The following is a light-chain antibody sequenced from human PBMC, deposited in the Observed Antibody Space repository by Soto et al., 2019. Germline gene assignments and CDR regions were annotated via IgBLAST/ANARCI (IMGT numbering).Light chain of an antibody. CDR3: LQDFNYPRT. V-gene: IGKV1-6*01. CDR2: GAA. J-gene: IGKJ1*01. CDR1: QVIRND. Sequence: IQMTQSPSSLSASVGDRVTITCRASQVIRNDLGWYQQKPGEAPKLLIFGAASLQRGVPSRFSGSGSGTDFNLTISSLQPEDFATYYCLQDFNYPRTFGQGTKVDIK.